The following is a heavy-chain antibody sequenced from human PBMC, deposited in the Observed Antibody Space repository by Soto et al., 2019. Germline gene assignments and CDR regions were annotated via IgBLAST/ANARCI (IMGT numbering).Heavy chain of an antibody. V-gene: IGHV3-66*01. CDR3: ARVLGGWFGEGY. CDR2: IYSGGST. Sequence: GGSLRLSCAASGFTVSSNYMSWVRQAPGKGLEWVSVIYSGGSTYYADSVKGRFTISRDNSKNTLYLQMNSLRAEDTAVYYCARVLGGWFGEGYWGQGTLVTVSS. J-gene: IGHJ4*02. D-gene: IGHD3-10*01. CDR1: GFTVSSNY.